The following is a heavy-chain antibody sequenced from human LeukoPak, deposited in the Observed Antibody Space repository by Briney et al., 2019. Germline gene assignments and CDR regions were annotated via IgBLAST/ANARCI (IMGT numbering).Heavy chain of an antibody. CDR2: TSAGDGSR. J-gene: IGHJ3*02. V-gene: IGHV3-23*01. D-gene: IGHD2-15*01. CDR1: AXTFSDYA. CDR3: AKTLGSGGFFFAFDI. Sequence: GGSLRLSCAASAXTFSDYAMTWVRQAPGKGLEWVSGTSAGDGSRHYADSVKGRFTISRDNFKNTLYLQMNSLRAEDTAVYYCAKTLGSGGFFFAFDIWGQGTMVTVSS.